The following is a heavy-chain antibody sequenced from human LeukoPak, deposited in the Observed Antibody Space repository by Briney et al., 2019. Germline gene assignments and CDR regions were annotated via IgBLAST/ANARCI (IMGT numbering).Heavy chain of an antibody. CDR2: IYHSGST. CDR1: GYSISSGYY. Sequence: SETLSLTCAVSGYSISSGYYWGWIRQPPGKGLEWIGGIYHSGSTYYNPSLKSRVTISVDTSKNQFSLKLSSVTAADTAVYYCARDRAGKGYFDYWGQGTLVTVSS. J-gene: IGHJ4*02. CDR3: ARDRAGKGYFDY. D-gene: IGHD6-19*01. V-gene: IGHV4-38-2*02.